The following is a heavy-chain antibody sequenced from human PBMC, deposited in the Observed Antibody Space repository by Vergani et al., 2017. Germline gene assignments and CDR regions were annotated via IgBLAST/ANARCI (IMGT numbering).Heavy chain of an antibody. J-gene: IGHJ4*02. Sequence: EVQLVESGGGLVKPGGSLRISCAASGFTFSNASMSWVRQAPGKGLEWVGRIKSKTDGGTTDYAAPVKGRFTISRDDSKNTLYLQMNSLKTEDTAVYYCTTARPYDQLPMPPLDYGGQGTLVTVSS. CDR1: GFTFSNAS. D-gene: IGHD2-2*01. CDR3: TTARPYDQLPMPPLDY. CDR2: IKSKTDGGTT. V-gene: IGHV3-15*01.